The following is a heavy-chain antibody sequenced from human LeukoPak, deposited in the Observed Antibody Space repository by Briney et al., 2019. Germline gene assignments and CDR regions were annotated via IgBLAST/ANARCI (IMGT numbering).Heavy chain of an antibody. CDR1: GFTFSSYA. V-gene: IGHV3-30-3*01. J-gene: IGHJ5*02. CDR3: AREGEGLDIAAAGWGFDP. D-gene: IGHD6-13*01. CDR2: ISYDGSNK. Sequence: PGRSLRLSCAASGFTFSSYAMRWVRQAPGKGLEWVAVISYDGSNKYCADSVKGRFTISRDNSKNTLYLQMNSLRAEDTAVYYCAREGEGLDIAAAGWGFDPWGQGTLVTVSS.